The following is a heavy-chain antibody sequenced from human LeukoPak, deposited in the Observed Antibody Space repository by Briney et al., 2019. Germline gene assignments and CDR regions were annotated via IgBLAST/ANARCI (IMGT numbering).Heavy chain of an antibody. V-gene: IGHV1-18*01. CDR1: GGTFSSYA. Sequence: ASVKVSCKASGGTFSSYAISWVRQAPGQGLEWMGWISALTGDTNYAQKFQGRVTMTTDTSTDTAYMEMRSLRSDDTAVYYCAREATGRAFDPWGQGTLVTVSS. CDR3: AREATGRAFDP. CDR2: ISALTGDT. J-gene: IGHJ5*02. D-gene: IGHD1-1*01.